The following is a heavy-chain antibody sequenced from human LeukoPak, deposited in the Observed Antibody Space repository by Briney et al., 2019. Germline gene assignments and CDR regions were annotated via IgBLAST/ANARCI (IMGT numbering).Heavy chain of an antibody. CDR1: GGSISSYY. J-gene: IGHJ3*02. V-gene: IGHV4-4*07. CDR2: IYTSGST. CDR3: ARMYGGNSPYAFDI. Sequence: SETLSLTCTVSGGSISSYYWSWIRQPAGKGLEWIGRIYTSGSTNYNPSLKSRVTISVDTSKNQFSLKLSSVTAADAAVYYCARMYGGNSPYAFDIWGQGTMVTVSS. D-gene: IGHD4-23*01.